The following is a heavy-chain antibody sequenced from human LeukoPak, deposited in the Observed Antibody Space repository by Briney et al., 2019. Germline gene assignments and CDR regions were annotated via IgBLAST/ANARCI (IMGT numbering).Heavy chain of an antibody. V-gene: IGHV3-21*01. J-gene: IGHJ4*02. CDR2: ISSSSSYI. Sequence: GGSLRLSCAASGFTFSSYSMNWVRQAPGKGLEWVSSISSSSSYIYYADSVKGRFTISRDNAKNSLYLQMNSLRAEDTAVYYCARVQRIDYGITPPPPKGPFDYWGQGTLVTVSS. CDR1: GFTFSSYS. D-gene: IGHD1-14*01. CDR3: ARVQRIDYGITPPPPKGPFDY.